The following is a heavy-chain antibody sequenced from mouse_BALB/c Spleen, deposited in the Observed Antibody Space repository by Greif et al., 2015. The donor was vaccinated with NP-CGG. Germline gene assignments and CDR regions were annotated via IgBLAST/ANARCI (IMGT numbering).Heavy chain of an antibody. CDR1: GFTFSSYA. Sequence: EVKLMESGGGLVKPGGSLKLSCAASGFTFSSYAMSWVRQSPEKRLEWVAEISSGGSYTYYPDTVTGRFTISRDNAKNTLYLEMSSLRSEDTAMYYCARDILITTVVATDYYAMDYWGQGTSVTVSS. V-gene: IGHV5-9-4*01. CDR3: ARDILITTVVATDYYAMDY. J-gene: IGHJ4*01. D-gene: IGHD1-1*01. CDR2: ISSGGSYT.